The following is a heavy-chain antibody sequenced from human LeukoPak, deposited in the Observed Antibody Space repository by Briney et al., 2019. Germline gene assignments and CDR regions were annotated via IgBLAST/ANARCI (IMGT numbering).Heavy chain of an antibody. CDR1: GFTFNTYS. V-gene: IGHV3-21*01. D-gene: IGHD6-19*01. CDR3: ARDLGGYGWSLDS. CDR2: ITSDTSYI. Sequence: GGSLRLSCAASGFTFNTYSMNWVRQAPGKGLKWASSITSDTSYIYYADSVKGRFTISRDNAKNSLYLQMNSLRVEDTAVYYCARDLGGYGWSLDSWGQGTLVTVSS. J-gene: IGHJ4*02.